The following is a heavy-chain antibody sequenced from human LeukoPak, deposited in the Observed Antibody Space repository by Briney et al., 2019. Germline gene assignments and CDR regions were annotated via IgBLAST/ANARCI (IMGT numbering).Heavy chain of an antibody. J-gene: IGHJ6*04. Sequence: ASVKASCKTFGFTFNNYGFNWVRQAPGQGPEWMGWISANSGKTNYAKKLQGRLTIVTDISTRTVLMEFTSLTSDDTAVYYCPRSSWQSDYYFGMDGWGKGTTVSVSS. CDR2: ISANSGKT. D-gene: IGHD3-3*01. CDR1: GFTFNNYG. V-gene: IGHV1-18*04. CDR3: PRSSWQSDYYFGMDG.